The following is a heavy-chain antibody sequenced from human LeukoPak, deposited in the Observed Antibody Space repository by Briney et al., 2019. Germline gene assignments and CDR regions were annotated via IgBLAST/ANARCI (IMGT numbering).Heavy chain of an antibody. Sequence: SETLSLTCTVSGGSISSSYWSWIRQPPGKGLEWIGYIYYSGSTNYNPSLKSRVTISVDTSKNQSSLKLSSVTAADTAVHYCARGTYDYVWGSYRYGSFDYWGQGTLVTVSS. CDR2: IYYSGST. CDR1: GGSISSSY. V-gene: IGHV4-59*01. D-gene: IGHD3-16*02. J-gene: IGHJ4*02. CDR3: ARGTYDYVWGSYRYGSFDY.